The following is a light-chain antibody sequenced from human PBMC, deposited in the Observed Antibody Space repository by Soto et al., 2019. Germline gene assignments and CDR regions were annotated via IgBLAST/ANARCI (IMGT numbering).Light chain of an antibody. CDR1: QSISTY. CDR2: GVS. J-gene: IGKJ5*01. Sequence: EIVLTQSPGTLSLSPGERATLSCRASQSISTYLAWYQQKPGQAPRLLIYGVSNRATGIPARFSGSGSGTDFTLTISSLEPEDFAVYYCQQRSNWPSITFGQGTRLEI. CDR3: QQRSNWPSIT. V-gene: IGKV3-11*01.